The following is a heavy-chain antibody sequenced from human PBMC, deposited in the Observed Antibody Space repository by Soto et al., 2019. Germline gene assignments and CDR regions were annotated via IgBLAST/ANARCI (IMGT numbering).Heavy chain of an antibody. CDR1: GSTFSSYA. CDR2: IIPIFGTA. J-gene: IGHJ6*02. D-gene: IGHD3-3*01. Sequence: ASVKVSCKASGSTFSSYAISWVRQAPGQGLEWMGGIIPIFGTANYAQKFQGRVTITADKSTSTAYMELSSLRSEDTAVYYCARAEKGRGSYYDFWSGYYRDYYYYGMDVWGQGTTVTVSS. CDR3: ARAEKGRGSYYDFWSGYYRDYYYYGMDV. V-gene: IGHV1-69*06.